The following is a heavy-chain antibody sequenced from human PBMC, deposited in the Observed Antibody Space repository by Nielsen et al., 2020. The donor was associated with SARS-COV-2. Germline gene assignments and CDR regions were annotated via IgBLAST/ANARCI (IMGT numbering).Heavy chain of an antibody. J-gene: IGHJ4*02. V-gene: IGHV1-3*04. CDR3: ARDRQKRFDF. CDR2: INSDSGNT. Sequence: ASVKVSCKASGYTFTAYAIHWVRQDPGQRLEWMGWINSDSGNTKYSQKFRGRVTITRDTSASTAYMELSGLSSEDTAVYYCARDRQKRFDFWGQGTQVTVSS. CDR1: GYTFTAYA.